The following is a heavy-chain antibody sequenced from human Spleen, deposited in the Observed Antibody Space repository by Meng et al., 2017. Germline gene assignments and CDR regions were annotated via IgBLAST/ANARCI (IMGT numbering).Heavy chain of an antibody. CDR1: GFTFSDYF. CDR3: ALGLVLDH. CDR2: ISGSGTNT. V-gene: IGHV3-11*05. D-gene: IGHD3/OR15-3a*01. J-gene: IGHJ5*02. Sequence: QVQLVESGGGLVRPGGSLRLSCAASGFTFSDYFMSWIRQAPGKGLEWVSTISGSGTNTNYADSVKGRFTISRDNSKNTLYLQMNSLRAEDTAVYYCALGLVLDHWGQGTLVTVSS.